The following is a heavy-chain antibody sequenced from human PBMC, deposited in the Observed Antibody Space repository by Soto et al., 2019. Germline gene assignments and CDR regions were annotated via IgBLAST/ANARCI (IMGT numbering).Heavy chain of an antibody. CDR2: ISGSGGST. CDR1: GFTFSSYA. J-gene: IGHJ4*02. CDR3: AKPHYDFWSGYLYYFDY. Sequence: GVSLRLSCAASGFTFSSYAMSWVRQAPGKGLEWVSAISGSGGSTYYADSVKGRFTISRDNSKNTLYLQMNSLRAEDTAVYYCAKPHYDFWSGYLYYFDYWGQGTPVTVSS. V-gene: IGHV3-23*01. D-gene: IGHD3-3*01.